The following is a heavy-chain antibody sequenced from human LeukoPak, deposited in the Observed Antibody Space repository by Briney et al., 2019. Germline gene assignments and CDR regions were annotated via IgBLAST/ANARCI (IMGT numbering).Heavy chain of an antibody. J-gene: IGHJ4*02. CDR1: GFTFSSYS. CDR2: ISYDGSNK. Sequence: GGSLRLSCAASGFTFSSYSMNWVRQAPGKGLEWVAVISYDGSNKYYADSVKGRFTISRDNSKNTLYLQMNSLRAEDTAVYYCAKLAGSTEYDYWGQGTLVTVSS. D-gene: IGHD5/OR15-5a*01. V-gene: IGHV3-30*18. CDR3: AKLAGSTEYDY.